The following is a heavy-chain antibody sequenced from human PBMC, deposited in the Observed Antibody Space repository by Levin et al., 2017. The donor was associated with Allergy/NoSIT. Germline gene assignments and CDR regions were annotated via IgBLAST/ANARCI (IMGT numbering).Heavy chain of an antibody. CDR2: ITGTGGNT. V-gene: IGHV3-23*01. CDR1: GFSFGDFA. Sequence: ASVKVSCAASGFSFGDFAMAWVRQAPGKGLEWVSVITGTGGNTYYGDSVKGRFTVSRDNSENTLYLELNSLRAEDTAIYYCAKKQGGTSGFSFDVWGQGTTVTVSS. D-gene: IGHD1-1*01. J-gene: IGHJ3*01. CDR3: AKKQGGTSGFSFDV.